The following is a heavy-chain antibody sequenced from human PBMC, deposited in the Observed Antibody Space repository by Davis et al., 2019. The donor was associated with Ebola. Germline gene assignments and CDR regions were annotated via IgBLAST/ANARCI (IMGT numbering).Heavy chain of an antibody. J-gene: IGHJ3*02. CDR3: ARSPLVFYYDSSGSPHAFDI. D-gene: IGHD3-22*01. CDR1: GNSFSTHW. CDR2: IYTGDSDT. Sequence: GGSLRLSCKDSGNSFSTHWIGWVRQTPGKGLEWMGLIYTGDSDTRYSPSFRGQVTISADKSMKTAFLQWSSLKASDSGMYYCARSPLVFYYDSSGSPHAFDIWGQGTMVTVSS. V-gene: IGHV5-51*01.